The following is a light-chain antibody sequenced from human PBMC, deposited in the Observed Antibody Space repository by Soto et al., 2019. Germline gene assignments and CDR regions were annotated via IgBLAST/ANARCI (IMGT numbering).Light chain of an antibody. CDR3: QQYGSSTRK. J-gene: IGKJ1*01. V-gene: IGKV3-20*01. CDR1: QSIRSNY. Sequence: EIVLTQSPGTLSLSPGERATLSCRASQSIRSNYVAWYQQKPGQGPRLLIYGASSRATGITDRFSGSGSGTDFTLIISRLEHEDFAMYYCQQYGSSTRKFGQGTKV. CDR2: GAS.